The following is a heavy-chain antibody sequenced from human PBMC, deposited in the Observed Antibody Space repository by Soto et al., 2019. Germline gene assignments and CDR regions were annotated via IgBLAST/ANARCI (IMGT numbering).Heavy chain of an antibody. CDR2: IYYSGST. CDR3: ARIYSSHDAFDI. V-gene: IGHV4-61*01. D-gene: IGHD6-13*01. CDR1: CGSVSSGSYY. J-gene: IGHJ3*02. Sequence: PSETLSLTCTVSCGSVSSGSYYWSWIRQPPGKGLEWIGYIYYSGSTNYNPSLKSRVTISVDTSKNQFSLKLSSVTAADTAVYYCARIYSSHDAFDIWGQGTMVTVSS.